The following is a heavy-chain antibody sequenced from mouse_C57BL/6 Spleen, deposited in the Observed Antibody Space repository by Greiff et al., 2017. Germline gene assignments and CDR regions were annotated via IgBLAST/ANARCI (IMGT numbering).Heavy chain of an antibody. V-gene: IGHV1-15*01. CDR3: TRPLYYYDSRPYYFDY. J-gene: IGHJ2*01. CDR2: IDPETGGT. Sequence: QVQLQQSGAELVRPGASVTLSCKASGYTFTDYEMHWVQQTPVHGLEWIGAIDPETGGTAYNQKFKGKAILTADKSSSTAYMELRSLTSEDSAVYYCTRPLYYYDSRPYYFDYWGQGTTLTVSS. D-gene: IGHD1-1*01. CDR1: GYTFTDYE.